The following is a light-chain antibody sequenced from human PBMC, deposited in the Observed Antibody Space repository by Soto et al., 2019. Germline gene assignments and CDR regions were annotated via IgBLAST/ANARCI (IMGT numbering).Light chain of an antibody. CDR3: LQNTNTPRT. CDR1: QSISND. Sequence: DLMMHQYTSALSESLEDRDTITCRASQSISNDLDWYQQKPGKAPSRLIYAASSLQSGVPSRFSASGSGTEFTLTITSLQPEDFATYYCLQNTNTPRTFGEGTKVDIK. CDR2: AAS. V-gene: IGKV1-39*01. J-gene: IGKJ4*02.